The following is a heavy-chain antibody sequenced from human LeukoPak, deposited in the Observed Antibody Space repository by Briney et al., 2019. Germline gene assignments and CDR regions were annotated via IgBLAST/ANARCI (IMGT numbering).Heavy chain of an antibody. CDR3: ARYVRGYSGYDFVGTFDY. V-gene: IGHV4-59*01. D-gene: IGHD5-12*01. J-gene: IGHJ4*02. CDR1: GGSISSYY. CDR2: IYYSGST. Sequence: SETLSLTCTVSGGSISSYYWSWTRQPPGKGLEWIGYIYYSGSTNYNPSLKSRVTISVDTSKNQFSLKLSSVTAADTAVYYCARYVRGYSGYDFVGTFDYWGQGTLVTVSS.